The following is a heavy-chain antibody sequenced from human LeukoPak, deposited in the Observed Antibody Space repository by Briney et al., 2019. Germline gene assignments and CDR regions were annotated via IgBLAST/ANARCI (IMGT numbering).Heavy chain of an antibody. J-gene: IGHJ4*02. V-gene: IGHV3-7*01. Sequence: GGSLRLSCAASGFTFSSYAMSWVRQAPGKGLEWVANIKQDGSEKYYVDSVKGRFTISRDNAKNSLYLQMNSLRAEDTAVYYCARDPDYWGQGTLVTVSS. CDR2: IKQDGSEK. CDR1: GFTFSSYA. CDR3: ARDPDY.